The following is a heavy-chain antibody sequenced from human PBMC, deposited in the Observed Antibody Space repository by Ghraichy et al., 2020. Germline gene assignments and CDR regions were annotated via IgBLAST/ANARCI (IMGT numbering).Heavy chain of an antibody. CDR1: GFTFSSYS. J-gene: IGHJ4*02. CDR3: ARDAYLFMTTVTTSADY. D-gene: IGHD4-11*01. V-gene: IGHV3-21*01. CDR2: ISSSSSYI. Sequence: GGSLRLSCAASGFTFSSYSMNWVRQAPGKGLEWVSSISSSSSYIYYADSVKGRFTISRDNAKNSLYLQMNSLRAEDTAVYHCARDAYLFMTTVTTSADYWGQGTLVTVSS.